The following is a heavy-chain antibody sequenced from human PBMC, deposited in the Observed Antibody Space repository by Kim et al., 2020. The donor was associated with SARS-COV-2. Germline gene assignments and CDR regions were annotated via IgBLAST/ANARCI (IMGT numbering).Heavy chain of an antibody. J-gene: IGHJ6*02. Sequence: SETLSLTCAVYGGSFSGYYWSWIRQPPGKGLEWIGEINHSGSTNYNPSLKSRVTISVDTSKNQFSLKLSSVTAADTAVYYCARLYNRGMDVWGQGTTVTVSS. V-gene: IGHV4-34*01. D-gene: IGHD1-20*01. CDR3: ARLYNRGMDV. CDR1: GGSFSGYY. CDR2: INHSGST.